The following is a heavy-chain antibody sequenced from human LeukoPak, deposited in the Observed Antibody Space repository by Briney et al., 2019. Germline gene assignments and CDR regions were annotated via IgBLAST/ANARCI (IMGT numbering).Heavy chain of an antibody. CDR2: ISSSGSTI. CDR3: ARGDSGSYYFDY. D-gene: IGHD1-26*01. CDR1: GFTFSSYE. Sequence: GGSLRLSCAASGFTFSSYEMNWVRQAPGKGLEWVSYISSSGSTIYYADSVKGRFTISRDNAKNSLYLQINSLRAEDTAVYYCARGDSGSYYFDYWGQGTLVTVSS. J-gene: IGHJ4*02. V-gene: IGHV3-48*03.